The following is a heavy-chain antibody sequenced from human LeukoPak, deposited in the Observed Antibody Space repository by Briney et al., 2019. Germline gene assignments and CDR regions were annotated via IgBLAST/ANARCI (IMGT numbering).Heavy chain of an antibody. Sequence: GGSLRLSCAASGFTFSSYGMSWVRRAPGKGPEWVSGISGSGGNTYYADSVKGRFTTSRDSAKNTLYLQMTRLRAEDTAVYFCAPRGVVIRVILVGFHKEAYYFASWGQGALVTVSS. CDR3: APRGVVIRVILVGFHKEAYYFAS. CDR1: GFTFSSYG. J-gene: IGHJ4*02. CDR2: ISGSGGNT. D-gene: IGHD2-2*01. V-gene: IGHV3-23*01.